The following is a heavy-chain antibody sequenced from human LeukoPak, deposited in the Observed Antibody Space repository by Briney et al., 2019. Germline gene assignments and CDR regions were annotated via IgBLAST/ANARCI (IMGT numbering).Heavy chain of an antibody. CDR2: IYSSGST. CDR3: ARHDASSLPFDY. J-gene: IGHJ4*02. V-gene: IGHV4-59*08. Sequence: SESLSLTCTVAGGSISSAYCSSIRLPPGRGMEWIGYIYSSGSTNYNHSLKSRVTISVDTSKNQSALKLSSVPAADTAVYYCARHDASSLPFDYWGQGTLVTVSS. D-gene: IGHD2-2*01. CDR1: GGSISSAY.